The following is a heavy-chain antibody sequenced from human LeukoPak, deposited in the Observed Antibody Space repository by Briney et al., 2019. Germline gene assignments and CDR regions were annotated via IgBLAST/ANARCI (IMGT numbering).Heavy chain of an antibody. J-gene: IGHJ4*02. V-gene: IGHV3-7*01. CDR2: IKQDGSEK. CDR3: ARDSEMATIPSGNFDY. Sequence: GGSLRLSCTASGFTFSSYWMSWVRQAPGKGLEWVANIKQDGSEKYYVDSVKGRFTISRDNSKNTLYLQMNSLRAEDTAVYYCARDSEMATIPSGNFDYWGQGTLVTVSS. CDR1: GFTFSSYW. D-gene: IGHD5-24*01.